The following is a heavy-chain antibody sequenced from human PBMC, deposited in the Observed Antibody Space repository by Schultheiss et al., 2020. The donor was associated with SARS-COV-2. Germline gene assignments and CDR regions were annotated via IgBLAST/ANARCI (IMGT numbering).Heavy chain of an antibody. V-gene: IGHV4-61*05. D-gene: IGHD3-16*01. CDR1: GGSISSSSYY. CDR2: IYYSGST. J-gene: IGHJ2*01. Sequence: SETLSLTCTVSGGSISSSSYYWGWIRQPPGKGLEWIGYIYYSGSTNYNPSLKSRVTISVDTSKNQFSLKLSSVTAADTAVYYCARAKGVYWYFDLWGRGTLVTVSS. CDR3: ARAKGVYWYFDL.